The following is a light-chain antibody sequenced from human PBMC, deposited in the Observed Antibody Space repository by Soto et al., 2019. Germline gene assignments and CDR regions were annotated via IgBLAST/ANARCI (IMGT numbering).Light chain of an antibody. Sequence: QSVLTQPASVSGSPGQSITIFCSGTSSDIGGYNYVSWYQHHPGKAPKLIIYEVSYRPSGVSNRFSGSKSGNTAPLTNSGLQAEDEADYWCSSYTTTNSLQLVFGGVTKVTLL. J-gene: IGLJ2*01. V-gene: IGLV2-14*01. CDR2: EVS. CDR1: SSDIGGYNY. CDR3: SSYTTTNSLQLV.